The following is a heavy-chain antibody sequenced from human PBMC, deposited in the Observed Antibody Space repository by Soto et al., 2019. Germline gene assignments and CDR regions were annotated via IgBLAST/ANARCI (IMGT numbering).Heavy chain of an antibody. J-gene: IGHJ4*02. CDR1: GFTFSSYW. Sequence: GGSLRLSCAASGFTFSSYWMHWVRQAPGTGLVWVSRINSDGSSTSYADSVKGRFTISRDNAKNTLYLQMNSLRAEDTAVYYCARAVGRWLSPPDYWGQGTLVTVSS. V-gene: IGHV3-74*01. CDR2: INSDGSST. D-gene: IGHD3-22*01. CDR3: ARAVGRWLSPPDY.